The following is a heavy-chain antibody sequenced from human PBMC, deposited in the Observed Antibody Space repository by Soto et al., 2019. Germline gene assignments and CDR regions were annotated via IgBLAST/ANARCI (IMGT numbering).Heavy chain of an antibody. CDR2: ISYDGSNK. V-gene: IGHV3-30*18. J-gene: IGHJ4*02. CDR1: GFTFSSYG. Sequence: GGSLRLSCAASGFTFSSYGMHWVRQAPGKGLEWVAVISYDGSNKYYADSVKGRFTISRDNSKNTLYLQMNSLRAEDTAVYYCAKDQRWLQLPWDYWGQGTLATVSS. D-gene: IGHD5-12*01. CDR3: AKDQRWLQLPWDY.